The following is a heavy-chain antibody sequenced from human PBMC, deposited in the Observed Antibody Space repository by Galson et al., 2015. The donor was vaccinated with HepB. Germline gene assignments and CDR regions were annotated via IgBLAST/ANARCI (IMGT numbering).Heavy chain of an antibody. CDR1: GFTFSSSG. Sequence: SLRLSCAASGFTFSSSGMHWVRQAPGKGLEWVALLSYDENNIYYADSVKGRFTISRDNSKNTLYLQMTSLRAEDTAVYYCAKGSGSGWYAGDYFDSWGQGTLVTVSS. D-gene: IGHD6-19*01. CDR3: AKGSGSGWYAGDYFDS. V-gene: IGHV3-30*18. J-gene: IGHJ4*02. CDR2: LSYDENNI.